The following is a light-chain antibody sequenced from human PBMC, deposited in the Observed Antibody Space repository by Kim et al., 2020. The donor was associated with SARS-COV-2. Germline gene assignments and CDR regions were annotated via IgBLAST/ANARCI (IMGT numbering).Light chain of an antibody. CDR2: AAS. J-gene: IGKJ1*01. CDR1: HGISNY. V-gene: IGKV1-27*01. CDR3: QKYNSAPKT. Sequence: APVGDRVTIPCRASHGISNYLAWYQQKPGKVPKLLIYAASALQSGVPSRFSGSGSGTDFTLTISSLQPEDVATYYCQKYNSAPKTFGQGTKVDIK.